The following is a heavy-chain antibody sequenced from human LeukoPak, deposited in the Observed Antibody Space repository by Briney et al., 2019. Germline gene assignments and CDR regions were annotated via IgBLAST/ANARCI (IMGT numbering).Heavy chain of an antibody. CDR1: GFTFDDYG. J-gene: IGHJ3*02. CDR3: ARDPATIMVVTDMNGFDI. Sequence: GGSLRLSCAASGFTFDDYGMSWVRQAPGKGLEWVSGINWNGGSTGYADSVKGRFTISRDNAKNSLYLQMNSLRTEDTAVYYCARDPATIMVVTDMNGFDIWGQGTLVTVSS. CDR2: INWNGGST. D-gene: IGHD2-21*02. V-gene: IGHV3-20*04.